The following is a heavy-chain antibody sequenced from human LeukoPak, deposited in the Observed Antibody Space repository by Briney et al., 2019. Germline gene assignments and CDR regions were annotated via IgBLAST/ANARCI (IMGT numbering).Heavy chain of an antibody. CDR2: ISGSGGST. D-gene: IGHD6-19*01. CDR1: GFTFSSYA. V-gene: IGHV3-23*01. Sequence: GGSLSLSCAASGFTFSSYAMSWVRQAPGKGLEWVSTISGSGGSTYYADSVKGRFTISRDNSKNTLYLQMNSLRAEDTAVYYCGKDIRSSGWSKCFDYWGQGTLVTVSS. J-gene: IGHJ4*02. CDR3: GKDIRSSGWSKCFDY.